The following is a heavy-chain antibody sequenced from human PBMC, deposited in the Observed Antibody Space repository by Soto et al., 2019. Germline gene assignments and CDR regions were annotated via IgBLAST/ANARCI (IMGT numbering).Heavy chain of an antibody. J-gene: IGHJ6*02. CDR3: VKERYAQLWLEDYGMDV. CDR1: GFTFSSYG. V-gene: IGHV3-30*18. CDR2: ISYDGTDK. D-gene: IGHD5-18*01. Sequence: GSLRLSGAASGFTFSSYGIHWVRQAPGKGLEWVALISYDGTDKYYADSVKGRFTISRDNSKNTLYLQMSSLGPEDTAVYYCVKERYAQLWLEDYGMDVWGQGTTVTVSS.